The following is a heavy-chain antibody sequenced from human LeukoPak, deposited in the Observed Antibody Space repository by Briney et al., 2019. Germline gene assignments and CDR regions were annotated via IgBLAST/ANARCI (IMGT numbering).Heavy chain of an antibody. Sequence: GGSLRLSCAASELTFSSYEMNWVRQAPGKGLEWVSYISSSGDTIYYADSVKGRFTISRDNAKNSLYLQMNSLRAEDTAVYYCARPTYSGSYYWFDYWGQGTLVTVSS. CDR1: ELTFSSYE. J-gene: IGHJ4*02. D-gene: IGHD1-26*01. CDR3: ARPTYSGSYYWFDY. CDR2: ISSSGDTI. V-gene: IGHV3-48*03.